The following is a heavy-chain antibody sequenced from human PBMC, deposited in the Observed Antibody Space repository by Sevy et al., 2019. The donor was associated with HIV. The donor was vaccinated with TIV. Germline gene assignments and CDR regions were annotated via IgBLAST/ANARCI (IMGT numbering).Heavy chain of an antibody. V-gene: IGHV5-51*01. CDR2: LFPGNSDV. CDR3: AGGGHLPLDAFNL. Sequence: GESLKISCKASGYSFTAYWIGWVRHMPGKGLTWMGILFPGNSDVRSFEGHVTVSVDKSVNTAYLQWGSLKASDSAIYYCAGGGHLPLDAFNLWGQGTMVTVSS. CDR1: GYSFTAYW. J-gene: IGHJ3*01. D-gene: IGHD2-15*01.